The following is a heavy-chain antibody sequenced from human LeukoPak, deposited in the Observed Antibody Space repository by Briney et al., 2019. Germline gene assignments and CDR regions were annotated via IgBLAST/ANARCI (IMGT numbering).Heavy chain of an antibody. Sequence: SETLSLTCTVSGGSISSSSYYWGWIRQPPWKGLEWFGSIYYSGSTYYNPSLKSRVTIYVDTSKNQFSLKLSSVTAADTAVYYCATTPREPGLIDYWGQGTLVTVSS. CDR3: ATTPREPGLIDY. CDR1: GGSISSSSYY. V-gene: IGHV4-39*01. CDR2: IYYSGST. J-gene: IGHJ4*02. D-gene: IGHD1-26*01.